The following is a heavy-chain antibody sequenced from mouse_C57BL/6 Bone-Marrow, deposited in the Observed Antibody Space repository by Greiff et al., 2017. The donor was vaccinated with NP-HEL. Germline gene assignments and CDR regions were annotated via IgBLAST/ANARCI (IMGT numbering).Heavy chain of an antibody. V-gene: IGHV1-39*01. CDR3: ARSTDSTVTYYAMDY. CDR1: GYSFTDYN. J-gene: IGHJ4*01. CDR2: INPNYGTT. Sequence: VQLKESGPELVKPGASVKISCKASGYSFTDYNMNWVKQSNGKSLEWIGVINPNYGTTSYNQKFKGKATLTVDQSSSTAYMQLNSLTSEDSAVYYCARSTDSTVTYYAMDYWGQGTSVTVSS.